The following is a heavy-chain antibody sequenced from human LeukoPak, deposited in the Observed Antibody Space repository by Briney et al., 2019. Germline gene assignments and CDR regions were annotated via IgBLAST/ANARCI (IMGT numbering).Heavy chain of an antibody. D-gene: IGHD6-13*01. CDR3: AREDQQLVRAFDI. CDR1: GFTFSSYW. CDR2: INSDGSST. Sequence: GGSLRLSCAASGFTFSSYWMHWVRQAPGKGLVWVSRINSDGSSTSYADSVKGRFTISRDNAKNTLYLQMNSLRAEDTAVYYCAREDQQLVRAFDIWGQRTMVTVSS. V-gene: IGHV3-74*01. J-gene: IGHJ3*02.